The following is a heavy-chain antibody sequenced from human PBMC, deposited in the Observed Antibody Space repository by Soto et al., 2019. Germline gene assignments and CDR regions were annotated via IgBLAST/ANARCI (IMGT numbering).Heavy chain of an antibody. J-gene: IGHJ6*02. CDR3: ARTTIPGSSSLVDYYYYGMDV. CDR1: GGSISSGGYY. Sequence: TLSLTCTVSGGSISSGGYYWSWIRQHPGKGLEWIGYIYYSGSTYYNPSLKSRVTISVDTSKNQFSLKLSSVTAADTAVYYCARTTIPGSSSLVDYYYYGMDVWGQGTTVTVSS. D-gene: IGHD6-13*01. CDR2: IYYSGST. V-gene: IGHV4-31*03.